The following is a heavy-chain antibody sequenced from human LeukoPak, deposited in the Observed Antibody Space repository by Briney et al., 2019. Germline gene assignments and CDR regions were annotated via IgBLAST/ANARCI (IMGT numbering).Heavy chain of an antibody. V-gene: IGHV3-30*18. J-gene: IGHJ4*02. CDR3: AKERYSGSYYNTAHFDY. CDR2: ISYDGSNQ. Sequence: QSGRSLRLSCAASGFTFRSYGMHWVRQAPGKGLEWVAIISYDGSNQYYADSVKGRFTISRDNSNNTLYLQMNSLRAEDTAVYYCAKERYSGSYYNTAHFDYWGQGTLVTVSS. CDR1: GFTFRSYG. D-gene: IGHD1-26*01.